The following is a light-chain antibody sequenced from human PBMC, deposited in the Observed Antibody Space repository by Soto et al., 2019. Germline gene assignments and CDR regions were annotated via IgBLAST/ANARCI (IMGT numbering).Light chain of an antibody. CDR1: SSDVGGYNY. CDR3: SSYTSSSTL. J-gene: IGLJ2*01. Sequence: QSVLTQPASVSGSPGQSITISCTGTSSDVGGYNYVSWYQQHPGKAPKLMIYDVSNRPSGVSNRFSGSKSGNTASLTISGPQAEDEADYYCSSYTSSSTLFGGGTQLPVL. V-gene: IGLV2-14*01. CDR2: DVS.